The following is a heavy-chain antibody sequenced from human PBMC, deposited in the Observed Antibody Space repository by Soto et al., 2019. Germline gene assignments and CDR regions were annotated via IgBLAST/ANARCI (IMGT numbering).Heavy chain of an antibody. V-gene: IGHV4-31*03. J-gene: IGHJ4*02. CDR2: IYDSVNT. Sequence: SETLSLTCTVSGDSLSSGGHYWSWIPQHPGKGLEWIGHIYDSVNTYYSPSLRSRVTISADMSKNQFSLNLRSVTAADTAVYYCARVDHRGYFAILTDYWGQGTLVTVSS. CDR3: ARVDHRGYFAILTDY. D-gene: IGHD3-9*01. CDR1: GDSLSSGGHY.